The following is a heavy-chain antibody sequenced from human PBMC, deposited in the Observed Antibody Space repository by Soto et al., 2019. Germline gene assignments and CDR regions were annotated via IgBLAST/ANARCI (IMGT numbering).Heavy chain of an antibody. J-gene: IGHJ4*02. Sequence: EVQLVESGGGLVKPGGSLRLSCAASGFTFSSYSMNWVRQAPGKGLEWVSSISSSSSYIYYADSVKGRFTISRDNAKTSLYLQMNSLRAEDTAVYYCARDRYSSGWYLDYWGQGTLVTVSS. D-gene: IGHD6-19*01. V-gene: IGHV3-21*01. CDR2: ISSSSSYI. CDR1: GFTFSSYS. CDR3: ARDRYSSGWYLDY.